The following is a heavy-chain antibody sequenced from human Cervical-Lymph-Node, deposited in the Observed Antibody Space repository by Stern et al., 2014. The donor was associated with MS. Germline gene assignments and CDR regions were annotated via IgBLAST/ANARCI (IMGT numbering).Heavy chain of an antibody. CDR3: ARDAPGPVGQTACYDY. Sequence: VQLVESGAEVKQPGTSVKVSCKASTYTFTAYHLHWVRQAPGQGLEWMGWIVCNSGATKYAQKFQGRVTMTRDTSISTAYMELSRLTSDDTAVYYCARDAPGPVGQTACYDYWGQGTLVTVSS. J-gene: IGHJ4*02. CDR1: TYTFTAYH. CDR2: IVCNSGAT. D-gene: IGHD1-26*01. V-gene: IGHV1-2*02.